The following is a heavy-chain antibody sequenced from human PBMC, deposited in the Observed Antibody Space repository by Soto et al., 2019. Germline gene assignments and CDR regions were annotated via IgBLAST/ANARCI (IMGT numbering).Heavy chain of an antibody. J-gene: IGHJ2*01. D-gene: IGHD3-3*01. Sequence: KGLECLGYMYTTGSTDYNPSFKSRVTISVDTSKNQFSLKLNSVTAADTAVYYFFFSRRRRHTSLAPGLGILLKRSSDL. CDR2: MYTTGST. V-gene: IGHV4-59*01. CDR3: FFSRRRRHTSLAPGLGILLKRSSDL.